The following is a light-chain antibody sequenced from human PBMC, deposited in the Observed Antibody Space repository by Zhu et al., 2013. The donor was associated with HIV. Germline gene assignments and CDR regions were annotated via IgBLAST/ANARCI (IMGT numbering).Light chain of an antibody. Sequence: EIVLTQSPATLSLSPGEGATLSCRASQSVSSYLAWYQQKPGQAPRLLIYDASNRATGIPARFSGSGSGTDFTLTISSLEPEDFAVYYCHQYVSSLTFGQGTRLDI. CDR2: DAS. CDR3: HQYVSSLT. J-gene: IGKJ5*01. CDR1: QSVSSY. V-gene: IGKV3-11*01.